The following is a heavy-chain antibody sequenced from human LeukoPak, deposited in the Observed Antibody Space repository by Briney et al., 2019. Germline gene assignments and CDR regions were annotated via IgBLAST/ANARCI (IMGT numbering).Heavy chain of an antibody. CDR1: GFTFSSYG. CDR3: AKLAVAGNNAFDI. V-gene: IGHV3-30*18. J-gene: IGHJ3*02. CDR2: ISYDGSNK. D-gene: IGHD6-19*01. Sequence: GVSLRLSCAASGFTFSSYGTHWVRQAPGKGLEWVAVISYDGSNKYYADSVKGRFTISRDNSKNTLYLQMNSLRAEDTAVYYCAKLAVAGNNAFDIWGQGTMVTVSS.